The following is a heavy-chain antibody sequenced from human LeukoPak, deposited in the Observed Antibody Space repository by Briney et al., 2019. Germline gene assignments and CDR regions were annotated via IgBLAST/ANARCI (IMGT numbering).Heavy chain of an antibody. Sequence: SVKVSCKASGGTFSSYAISWVRQAPGQGLEWMGGIIPIFGTANYAQKFQGRVTITAEESTSTAYMELSSLRSEDTAVYYCARVTIFGVVIGCFDCWGQGTLVTVSS. CDR1: GGTFSSYA. D-gene: IGHD3-3*01. J-gene: IGHJ4*02. CDR3: ARVTIFGVVIGCFDC. CDR2: IIPIFGTA. V-gene: IGHV1-69*13.